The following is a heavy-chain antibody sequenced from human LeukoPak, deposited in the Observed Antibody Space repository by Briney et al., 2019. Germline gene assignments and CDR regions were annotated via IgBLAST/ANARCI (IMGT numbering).Heavy chain of an antibody. D-gene: IGHD1-1*01. CDR3: ARGGDNSIVDY. CDR2: IGTDGDT. J-gene: IGHJ4*02. V-gene: IGHV3-13*01. CDR1: GFTFSSYA. Sequence: PGGSLRLSCAASGFTFSSYAMGWVRQAPGKGLEWVSAIGTDGDTYYLDSVKGRFTISREDAKKSLYLQMDSLRAGDTAVYYCARGGDNSIVDYWGQGTLVTVSS.